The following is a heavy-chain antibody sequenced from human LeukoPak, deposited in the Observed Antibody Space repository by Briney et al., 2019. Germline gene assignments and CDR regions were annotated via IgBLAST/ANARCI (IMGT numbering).Heavy chain of an antibody. CDR3: ARDPLWFREPMMSSESPRSFRSSQRSTWFDP. V-gene: IGHV3-7*01. CDR1: GFTFSSYW. J-gene: IGHJ5*02. CDR2: IKQDGSEI. Sequence: GGSLRLSCAASGFTFSSYWMSWVRQAPGKGLEWVANIKQDGSEIYYVDSVKGRFTISRDNAKNSLYLQMNSLRAEDTAVYYCARDPLWFREPMMSSESPRSFRSSQRSTWFDPWGQGTLVTVSS. D-gene: IGHD3-10*01.